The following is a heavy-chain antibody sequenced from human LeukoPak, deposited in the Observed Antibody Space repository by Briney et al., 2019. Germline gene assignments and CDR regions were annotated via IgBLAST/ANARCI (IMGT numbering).Heavy chain of an antibody. D-gene: IGHD5-12*01. J-gene: IGHJ4*02. V-gene: IGHV1-69*13. Sequence: SVKVSCKASGGTFSSYAIGWVRQAPGQGLEWMGGIIPIFGTANYAQKFQGRVTITADESTSTAYMELCSLRSEDTAVYYCARDVASGHGYERYFDYWGQGTLVTVSS. CDR2: IIPIFGTA. CDR3: ARDVASGHGYERYFDY. CDR1: GGTFSSYA.